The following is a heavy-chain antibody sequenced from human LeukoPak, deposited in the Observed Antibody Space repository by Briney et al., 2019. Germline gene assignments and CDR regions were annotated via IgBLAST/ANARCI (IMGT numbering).Heavy chain of an antibody. J-gene: IGHJ6*03. CDR3: ARDATTAVGWVYMDV. D-gene: IGHD6-13*01. V-gene: IGHV3-48*03. CDR1: GFTFSSYE. CDR2: ISTGGTTE. Sequence: GSLRLSCAASGFTFSSYEMNWVRQGPGKGLEWLSHISTGGTTEHYADSVKGRFTISRDNAKNSVYLQMNSLTAEDTGLYYCARDATTAVGWVYMDVWGKGTTVTISS.